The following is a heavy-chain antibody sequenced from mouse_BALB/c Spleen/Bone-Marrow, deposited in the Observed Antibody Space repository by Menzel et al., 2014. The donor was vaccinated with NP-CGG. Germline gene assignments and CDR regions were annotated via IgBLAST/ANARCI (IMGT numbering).Heavy chain of an antibody. D-gene: IGHD2-1*01. CDR2: INPNNGGT. CDR1: GYTFTEDT. V-gene: IGHV1-22*01. Sequence: VQLQQSGPELVKPGASVKISCKTSGYTFTEDTRHWVKQSHGKSLEWIGVINPNNGGTTYKQKFKDKAALTVDKSSSTAYMELRSLTSEDSAVYYCARDGNYAMDYWGQGTSVTVSS. CDR3: ARDGNYAMDY. J-gene: IGHJ4*01.